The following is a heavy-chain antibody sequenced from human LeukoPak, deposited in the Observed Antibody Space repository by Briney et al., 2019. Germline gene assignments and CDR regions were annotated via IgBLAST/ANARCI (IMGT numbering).Heavy chain of an antibody. CDR2: ISYDGSNK. CDR1: GFTFSSYG. CDR3: AKDLGYSYGYVADY. J-gene: IGHJ4*02. Sequence: GGSLRLSCAASGFTFSSYGMHWVRQAPGKGLEWGAVISYDGSNKYYADSVKGRFTISRDNSKNTLYLQMNSLRAEDTAVYYCAKDLGYSYGYVADYWGQGTLVTVSS. D-gene: IGHD5-18*01. V-gene: IGHV3-30*18.